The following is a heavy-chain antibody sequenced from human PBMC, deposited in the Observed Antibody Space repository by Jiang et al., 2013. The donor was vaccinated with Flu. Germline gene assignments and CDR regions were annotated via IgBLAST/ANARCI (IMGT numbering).Heavy chain of an antibody. D-gene: IGHD3-3*01. J-gene: IGHJ4*02. CDR3: ARGDYDFWSGYSREYYFDY. V-gene: IGHV4-30-4*01. CDR1: GGSISSGDYY. Sequence: TLSLTCAVSGGSISSGDYYWSWIRQPPGKGLEWIGYIYYSGSTYYNPSLKSRVTISVDTSKNQFSLKLSSVTAADTAVYYCARGDYDFWSGYSREYYFDYWGQGTLVTVSS. CDR2: IYYSGST.